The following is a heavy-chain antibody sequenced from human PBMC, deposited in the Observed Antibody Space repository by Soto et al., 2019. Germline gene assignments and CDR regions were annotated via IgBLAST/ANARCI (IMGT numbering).Heavy chain of an antibody. CDR2: INTDGGSS. V-gene: IGHV3-74*03. CDR3: AREAGYCSRTSCYRRAFDT. D-gene: IGHD2-2*01. Sequence: DVQLVESGGDLGQPGGSLRLSCAASGFTFSGHWMHWVRQVPGKWLEWVSRINTDGGSSAYADSVKGRFTISRDNAKNTLYLQMNGLRAEETAVYYCAREAGYCSRTSCYRRAFDTWGEGTTVTVSS. CDR1: GFTFSGHW. J-gene: IGHJ3*02.